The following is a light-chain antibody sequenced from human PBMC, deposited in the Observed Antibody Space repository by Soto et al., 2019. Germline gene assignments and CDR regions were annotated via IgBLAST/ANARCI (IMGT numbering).Light chain of an antibody. J-gene: IGLJ1*01. Sequence: QSVLTQPASVSGSPGQSITISCTGTSSDVGGYNYVSWYQQHPGKAPKLMIYDVSNRPSEVSNRFSGSKSGNTASLTISGLQAEDEADYYCSSYTSSSNYVFGTGTKVTVL. V-gene: IGLV2-14*01. CDR3: SSYTSSSNYV. CDR1: SSDVGGYNY. CDR2: DVS.